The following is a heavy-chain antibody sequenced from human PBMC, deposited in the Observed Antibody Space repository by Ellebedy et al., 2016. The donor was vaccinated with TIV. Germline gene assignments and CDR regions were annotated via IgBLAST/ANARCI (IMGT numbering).Heavy chain of an antibody. CDR1: GFTFSDYY. J-gene: IGHJ4*02. D-gene: IGHD1-26*01. Sequence: GGSLRLXCAASGFTFSDYYMSWIRQAPGKGLEWVSYISSSGITIHYADSVKGRFTISRDNAKNSLYLQMNSLRAEDTAVYYCARVWYSGSYYPFDYWGQGTLVTVSS. CDR2: ISSSGITI. V-gene: IGHV3-11*01. CDR3: ARVWYSGSYYPFDY.